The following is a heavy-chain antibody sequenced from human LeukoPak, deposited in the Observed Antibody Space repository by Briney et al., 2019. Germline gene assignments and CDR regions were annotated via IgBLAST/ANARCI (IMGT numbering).Heavy chain of an antibody. D-gene: IGHD6-13*01. CDR1: GYTFTSYG. V-gene: IGHV1-18*04. Sequence: ASVKVSGKASGYTFTSYGISWVRQAPGQGLEWMGWISAYNGNTNYAQKLQGRVTMTTDTSTSTAYMELRSLRSDDTAVYYCARDLWPGIAADYYYYYGMDVWGKGTTVTVSS. J-gene: IGHJ6*04. CDR3: ARDLWPGIAADYYYYYGMDV. CDR2: ISAYNGNT.